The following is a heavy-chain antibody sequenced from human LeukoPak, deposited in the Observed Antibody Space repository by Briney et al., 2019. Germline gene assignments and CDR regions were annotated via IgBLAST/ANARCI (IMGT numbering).Heavy chain of an antibody. CDR1: GGSISSYY. D-gene: IGHD3-10*01. CDR2: IYYSGST. J-gene: IGHJ4*02. CDR3: ARRYYDSGSSRYYFDY. V-gene: IGHV4-59*01. Sequence: SETLSLTCTVSGGSISSYYWSWIRQPPGKGLEWIGYIYYSGSTNYNPSLKSRVTISVDTSKNQFSLKLSSVTAADTAVYYCARRYYDSGSSRYYFDYWGQGTPVTVSS.